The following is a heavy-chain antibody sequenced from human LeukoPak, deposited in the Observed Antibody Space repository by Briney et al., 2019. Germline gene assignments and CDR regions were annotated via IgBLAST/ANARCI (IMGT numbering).Heavy chain of an antibody. CDR2: ISSSSSYI. CDR1: GFTFSSYS. J-gene: IGHJ4*02. D-gene: IGHD5-12*01. Sequence: GGSLRLSCAASGFTFSSYSMNRVRQAPGKGLEWVSSISSSSSYIYYADSVKGRFTISRDNAKNSLYLQMNSLRAEDTAVYYCAREYSGYDFDYWGQGTLVTVSS. CDR3: AREYSGYDFDY. V-gene: IGHV3-21*01.